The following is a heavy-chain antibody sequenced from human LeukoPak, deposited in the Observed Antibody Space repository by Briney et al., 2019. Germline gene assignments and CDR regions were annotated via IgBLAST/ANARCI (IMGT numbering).Heavy chain of an antibody. D-gene: IGHD5-18*01. J-gene: IGHJ4*02. CDR2: FDPEDGET. CDR3: AAGNVDTAFFFDY. CDR1: GYTLTELS. Sequence: ASVKVSRKVSGYTLTELSMHWVRQAPGQGLQWMGGFDPEDGETIYAPKFQGRVTMTEDTSTDTAYMELRSLRSEDTALYYCAAGNVDTAFFFDYWAQGTLVTVSS. V-gene: IGHV1-24*01.